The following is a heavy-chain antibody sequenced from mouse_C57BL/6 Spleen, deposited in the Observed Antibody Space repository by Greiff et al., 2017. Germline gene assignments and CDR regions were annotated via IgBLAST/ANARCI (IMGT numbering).Heavy chain of an antibody. CDR1: GYAFSSSW. Sequence: QVQLQQSGPELVKPGASVKISCKASGYAFSSSWMNWVKQRPGQGLEWIGRIYPGDGDTNYNGKFKGKATLTADKSSSTAYMQLSSLTSEDSAVXFCARGRNYYGSSYSFDYWGQGTTLTVSS. CDR2: IYPGDGDT. J-gene: IGHJ2*01. V-gene: IGHV1-82*01. CDR3: ARGRNYYGSSYSFDY. D-gene: IGHD1-1*01.